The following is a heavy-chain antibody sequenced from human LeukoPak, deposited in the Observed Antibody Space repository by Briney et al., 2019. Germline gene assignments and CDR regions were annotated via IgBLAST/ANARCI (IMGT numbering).Heavy chain of an antibody. J-gene: IGHJ4*02. Sequence: PSETLSLTCTISGGSTGSAGYYWSWIRQHPGKGLEWIAYINYSGNTYHNPSLKSRVTISVDTSRNQFSLKLNSVTAADTAIYYCASMSGYYSKFDYCGQGTLVTVSS. V-gene: IGHV4-31*03. D-gene: IGHD3-22*01. CDR2: INYSGNT. CDR3: ASMSGYYSKFDY. CDR1: GGSTGSAGYY.